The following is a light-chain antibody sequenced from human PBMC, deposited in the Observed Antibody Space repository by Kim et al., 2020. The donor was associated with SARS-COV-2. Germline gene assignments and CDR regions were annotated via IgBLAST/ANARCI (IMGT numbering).Light chain of an antibody. CDR3: QSYDSSLSGWV. CDR2: GNS. Sequence: QSVLTQPPSVSGAPGQRVTISCTGSSSNIGAGYDVHWYQQLPGTAPKLIIYGNSNRPSGVPDRFSGSKSGTSASLAITGLQAEDEADYYCQSYDSSLSGWVFGGVTQLTVL. CDR1: SSNIGAGYD. V-gene: IGLV1-40*01. J-gene: IGLJ3*02.